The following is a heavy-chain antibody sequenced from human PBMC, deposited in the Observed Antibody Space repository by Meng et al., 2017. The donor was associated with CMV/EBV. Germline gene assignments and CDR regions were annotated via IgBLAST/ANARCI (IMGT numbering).Heavy chain of an antibody. CDR1: GYTFTGYY. V-gene: IGHV1-2*02. CDR2: INPNSGGT. Sequence: ASVKVSCKASGYTFTGYYMHWVRQAPGQGLEWMGWINPNSGGTNYAQKFQGRVTMTRDTSISTAYMELSRLRSDDTAVYYCARVLRYCSGGSSYSGGYYFDYWGQGTPVTVSS. J-gene: IGHJ4*02. D-gene: IGHD2-15*01. CDR3: ARVLRYCSGGSSYSGGYYFDY.